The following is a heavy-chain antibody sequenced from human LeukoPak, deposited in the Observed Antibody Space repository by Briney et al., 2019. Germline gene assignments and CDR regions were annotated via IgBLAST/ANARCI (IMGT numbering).Heavy chain of an antibody. J-gene: IGHJ6*04. V-gene: IGHV4-31*03. CDR2: INHSGST. CDR3: ARGYCSSTSCYRDYYYYYGMDV. Sequence: PSQTLSLTCTVSGGSISSGGYYWSWIRQHPGKGLEWIGEINHSGSTNYNPSLKSRVTISVDTSKNQFSLKLSSVTAADTAVYYCARGYCSSTSCYRDYYYYYGMDVWGKGTTVTVSS. D-gene: IGHD2-2*02. CDR1: GGSISSGGYY.